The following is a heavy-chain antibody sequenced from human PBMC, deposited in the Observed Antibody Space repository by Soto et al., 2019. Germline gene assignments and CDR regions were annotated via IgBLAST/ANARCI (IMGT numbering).Heavy chain of an antibody. CDR2: IWYDGSNK. CDR3: ARIMCGGDCYDFDY. D-gene: IGHD2-21*02. CDR1: GFTFSSYG. V-gene: IGHV3-33*01. Sequence: QVQLVESGEGVVQPGRSLRLSCAASGFTFSSYGMHWVRQAPGKGLEWVAVIWYDGSNKYSADSVKGRFTISRDNSKNTLYLQMNSLRAEDTAVYYCARIMCGGDCYDFDYWGQGTLVTVSS. J-gene: IGHJ4*02.